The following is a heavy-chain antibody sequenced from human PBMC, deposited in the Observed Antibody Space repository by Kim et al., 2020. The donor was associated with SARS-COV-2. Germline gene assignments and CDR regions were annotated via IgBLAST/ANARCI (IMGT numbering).Heavy chain of an antibody. CDR1: GFTFSSYG. V-gene: IGHV3-30*18. Sequence: GGSLRLSCAASGFTFSSYGMHWVRQAPGKGLEWVAVISYDGSNKYYADSVKGRFTISRDNSKNTLYLQMNSLRAEDTAVYYCAKDGGVPTVTIYWYFDLWGRGTLVTVSS. CDR3: AKDGGVPTVTIYWYFDL. D-gene: IGHD4-17*01. CDR2: ISYDGSNK. J-gene: IGHJ2*01.